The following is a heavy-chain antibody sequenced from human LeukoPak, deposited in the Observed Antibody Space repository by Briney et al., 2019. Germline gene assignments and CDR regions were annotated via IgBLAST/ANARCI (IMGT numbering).Heavy chain of an antibody. CDR2: INPSGGST. CDR1: GYTFTSYY. D-gene: IGHD5-18*01. V-gene: IGHV1-46*01. CDR3: ARPSRVDTAPKDYYGMDV. Sequence: ASVKVSCKASGYTFTSYYMHWVRQAPGQGLEWMGIINPSGGSTSYAQKFQGIVTMTRDTSTSTVYMELSSLRSEDTAVYYCARPSRVDTAPKDYYGMDVWGQGTTVTVSS. J-gene: IGHJ6*02.